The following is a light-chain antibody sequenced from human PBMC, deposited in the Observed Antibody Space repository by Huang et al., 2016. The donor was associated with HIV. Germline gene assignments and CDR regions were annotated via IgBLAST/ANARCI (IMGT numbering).Light chain of an antibody. V-gene: IGKV3-15*01. J-gene: IGKJ2*01. CDR2: GAS. CDR1: QNVRSS. CDR3: QQYENWPPEYT. Sequence: EIVLTQSPAILSVSPGERATLSCRASQNVRSSFAWYQQRPGQPPRLLISGASTRATDIPARFSGSGSGTEFTLTISSRQSEDFAVYYCQQYENWPPEYTFGQGTKLEL.